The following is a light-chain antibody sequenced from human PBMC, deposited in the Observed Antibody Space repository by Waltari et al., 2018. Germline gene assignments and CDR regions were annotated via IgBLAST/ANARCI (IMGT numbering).Light chain of an antibody. Sequence: SSELTQDPPVSVALGQTVTITCPGYSLTNYYASWYQKKPGQAPVLVIYGKNNRPSGIPDRFSVSASGTTTSLTITGAQAEDEADYYCNSRDTSGYHWVFGGGTKLTVL. CDR2: GKN. J-gene: IGLJ3*02. CDR3: NSRDTSGYHWV. V-gene: IGLV3-19*01. CDR1: SLTNYY.